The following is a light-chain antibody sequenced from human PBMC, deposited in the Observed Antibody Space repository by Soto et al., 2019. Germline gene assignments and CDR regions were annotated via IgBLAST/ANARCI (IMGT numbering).Light chain of an antibody. CDR1: QDINIY. CDR3: QQYDILPIT. J-gene: IGKJ5*01. Sequence: GDRVTSTCQATQDINIYLNWYQQKPGKAPNLLIYDASNLEIGVPSRFSVSGSGTHFTFTISSLQTEDIGTYYCQQYDILPITFGRGTRLEIK. V-gene: IGKV1-33*01. CDR2: DAS.